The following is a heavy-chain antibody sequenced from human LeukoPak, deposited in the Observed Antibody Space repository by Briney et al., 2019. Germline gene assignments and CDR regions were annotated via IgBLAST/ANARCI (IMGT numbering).Heavy chain of an antibody. J-gene: IGHJ1*01. CDR3: ARGGAIERRLLGRLVPLNSRRGTKYSQH. Sequence: GASVKVSCKASGYTFTSYDINWVRQATGQGLEWMGWMNPNSGNTGYAQKFQGRVTMTRNTSISTAYMELSSLRSEDTAVHYGARGGAIERRLLGRLVPLNSRRGTKYSQHWGQGTLVTVSS. D-gene: IGHD3-16*01. CDR1: GYTFTSYD. V-gene: IGHV1-8*01. CDR2: MNPNSGNT.